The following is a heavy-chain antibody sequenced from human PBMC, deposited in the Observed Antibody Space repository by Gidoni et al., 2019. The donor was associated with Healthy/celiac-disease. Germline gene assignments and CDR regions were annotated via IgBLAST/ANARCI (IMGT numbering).Heavy chain of an antibody. Sequence: QVQLQESGPGLVKPSQTLSLTCTVSGGSISSGDYYWSWIRQPPGKGLEWIGYIYYSGSTYYNPSLKSRVTISVDTSKNQFSLKLSSVTAADTAVYYCARAARGIAARKIPSYGMDVWGQGTTVTVSS. V-gene: IGHV4-30-4*01. D-gene: IGHD6-6*01. J-gene: IGHJ6*02. CDR3: ARAARGIAARKIPSYGMDV. CDR2: IYYSGST. CDR1: GGSISSGDYY.